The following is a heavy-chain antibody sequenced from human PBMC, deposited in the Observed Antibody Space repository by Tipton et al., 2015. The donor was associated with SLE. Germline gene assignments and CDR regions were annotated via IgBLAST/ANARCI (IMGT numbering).Heavy chain of an antibody. Sequence: TLSLTCTVSGYSISSGYYWGWIRQPPGKGLEWIGSIYHSGSTYYNPSLKSRVTISVDTSKNQFSLKLSSVTAADTAVYYCARARGYCSSTSCRVWFDPWGQGTLVTVSS. D-gene: IGHD2-2*01. V-gene: IGHV4-38-2*02. CDR3: ARARGYCSSTSCRVWFDP. CDR1: GYSISSGYY. CDR2: IYHSGST. J-gene: IGHJ5*02.